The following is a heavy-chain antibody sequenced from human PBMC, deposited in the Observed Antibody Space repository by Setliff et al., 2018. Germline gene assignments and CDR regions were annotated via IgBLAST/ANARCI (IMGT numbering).Heavy chain of an antibody. CDR1: GGSISSYY. J-gene: IGHJ4*02. Sequence: SETLSLTCTVSGGSISSYYWSWIRQPPGKRLEWIGYIYYSGSTNYNPSLESRVTKSVDTSKNQFSLRLNSATAADTAVYYCARLRGAFDYWGQGTLVTVSS. D-gene: IGHD3-16*01. V-gene: IGHV4-59*01. CDR3: ARLRGAFDY. CDR2: IYYSGST.